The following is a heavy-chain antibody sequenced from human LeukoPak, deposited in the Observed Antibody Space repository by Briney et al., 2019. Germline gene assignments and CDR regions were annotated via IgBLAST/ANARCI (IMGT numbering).Heavy chain of an antibody. V-gene: IGHV4-39*01. CDR3: ARPSDYGDYVGAFDI. J-gene: IGHJ3*02. D-gene: IGHD4-17*01. Sequence: PSETLSLTCTVSGGSISSSTYYWGWIRQPPGKGLEWVGTIYYSGSTYYNPSLQSRVTISVDTSKNQFSLKLSSVTAADTAVYYCARPSDYGDYVGAFDIWGQGTMVTVSS. CDR2: IYYSGST. CDR1: GGSISSSTYY.